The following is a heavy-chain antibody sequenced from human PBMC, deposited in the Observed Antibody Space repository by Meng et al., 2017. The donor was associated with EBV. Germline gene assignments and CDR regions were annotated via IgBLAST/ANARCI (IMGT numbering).Heavy chain of an antibody. J-gene: IGHJ4*02. CDR1: GGTSNNNA. V-gene: IGHV1-69*01. CDR3: AGTVLRSGTFYSLDS. CDR2: IIPIVDTA. Sequence: VHLVESGAQVASPGSSAHISFNASGGTSNNNAFSWVRHAPGQGLEWMGAIIPIVDTADYAQIFQGRVTITADESTSTTYMELSSLGSADTAMYYCAGTVLRSGTFYSLDSWGQGSLVTVSS. D-gene: IGHD3-16*01.